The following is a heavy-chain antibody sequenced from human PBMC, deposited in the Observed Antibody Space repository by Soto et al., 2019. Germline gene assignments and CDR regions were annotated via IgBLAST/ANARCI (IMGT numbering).Heavy chain of an antibody. CDR3: ARGAQGFFPVSGIYFYFDH. Sequence: ASVKVSCKTSGYIFTDHLIHWVRQSPGQGLQWVGWVHPDSGGTNVAQAFQDRVSMTADTSITTAYMDLARLRPDDTAIFYCARGAQGFFPVSGIYFYFDHWGQGTPVTVSS. CDR1: GYIFTDHL. D-gene: IGHD3-22*01. CDR2: VHPDSGGT. V-gene: IGHV1-2*02. J-gene: IGHJ4*02.